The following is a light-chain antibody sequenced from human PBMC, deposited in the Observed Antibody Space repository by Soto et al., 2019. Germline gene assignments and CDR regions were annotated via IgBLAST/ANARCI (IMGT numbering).Light chain of an antibody. CDR2: AAA. CDR3: QQYLSYPYT. CDR1: QGISSY. V-gene: IGKV1-8*01. J-gene: IGKJ2*01. Sequence: AIRMTQSPSSFSASTGDRVTITCRASQGISSYLAWYQQKPGKAPKLLIYAAATLQRGAPSRFSASGSGTDFTLTISRLQSEDFAPYYCQQYLSYPYTCGQGTKLEI.